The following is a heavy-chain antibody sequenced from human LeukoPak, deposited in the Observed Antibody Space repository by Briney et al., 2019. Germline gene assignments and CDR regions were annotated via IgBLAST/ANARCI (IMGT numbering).Heavy chain of an antibody. CDR2: IYHSGST. CDR1: GGSISSGGYY. CDR3: ARECTMVRGVRIRNWFDP. Sequence: SETLSLTCTVSGGSISSGGYYWSWIRQPPGKGLEWIGYIYHSGSTYYNPSLKSRVTISVDRSKNQFSLKLSSVTAADTAVYYCARECTMVRGVRIRNWFDPWGQGTLVTVSS. D-gene: IGHD3-10*01. J-gene: IGHJ5*02. V-gene: IGHV4-30-2*01.